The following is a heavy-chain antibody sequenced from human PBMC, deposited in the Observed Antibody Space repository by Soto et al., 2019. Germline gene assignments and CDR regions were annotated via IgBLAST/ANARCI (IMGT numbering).Heavy chain of an antibody. J-gene: IGHJ3*02. Sequence: GASVKVSCKASGYTFTSYGISWVRQAPGQGLEWMGWISAYNGNTNYAQKLQGRVTMTTDTSTSTAYMELRSLRSDDTAVYYCARDPSSIQIWTDAFDIWGQGTMVTVSS. CDR1: GYTFTSYG. V-gene: IGHV1-18*01. CDR2: ISAYNGNT. CDR3: ARDPSSIQIWTDAFDI. D-gene: IGHD5-18*01.